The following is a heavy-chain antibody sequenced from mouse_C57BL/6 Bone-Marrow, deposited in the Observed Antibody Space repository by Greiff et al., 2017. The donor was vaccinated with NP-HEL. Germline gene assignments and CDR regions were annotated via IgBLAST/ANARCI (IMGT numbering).Heavy chain of an antibody. D-gene: IGHD1-1*01. CDR3: ATYYGSSSPYFDY. CDR1: GYTFTSYW. J-gene: IGHJ2*01. Sequence: VQLQQPGAELVRPGSSVKLSCKASGYTFTSYWMDWVKQRPGQGLEWIGNIYPSDSETHYNQKFKDKATLTVDKSSSTAYMQLSSLTSEDSAVYYCATYYGSSSPYFDYWGQGTTLTVSS. V-gene: IGHV1-61*01. CDR2: IYPSDSET.